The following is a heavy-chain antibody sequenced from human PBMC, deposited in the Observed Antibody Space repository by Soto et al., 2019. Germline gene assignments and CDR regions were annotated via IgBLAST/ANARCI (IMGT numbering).Heavy chain of an antibody. CDR2: IWYDGSDK. Sequence: QVQLVESGGGMVQPGKSLRLSCAASGFTLSSNGMHWVRQAPGKGLEWVAFIWYDGSDKYYADSVKGRFTISRDNSKNTLYLQMNSLRAEDTAVYYCARDRYPNYPPDAFDIWGQGTLVTVSS. J-gene: IGHJ3*02. V-gene: IGHV3-33*01. D-gene: IGHD4-4*01. CDR3: ARDRYPNYPPDAFDI. CDR1: GFTLSSNG.